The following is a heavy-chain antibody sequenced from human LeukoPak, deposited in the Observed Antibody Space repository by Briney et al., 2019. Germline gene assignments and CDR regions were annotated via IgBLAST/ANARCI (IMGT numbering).Heavy chain of an antibody. Sequence: GASLKVSCKASGYTFIGYYMHWVRQAPGQGLEWMGGINPNSGGTNYAQKFQGRVTMTRDTSISTVYMELSRLRSDDTAVYYCARDSCSSTSCLSIDDYWGQGTLVTVSS. J-gene: IGHJ4*02. CDR1: GYTFIGYY. V-gene: IGHV1-2*02. D-gene: IGHD2-2*01. CDR3: ARDSCSSTSCLSIDDY. CDR2: INPNSGGT.